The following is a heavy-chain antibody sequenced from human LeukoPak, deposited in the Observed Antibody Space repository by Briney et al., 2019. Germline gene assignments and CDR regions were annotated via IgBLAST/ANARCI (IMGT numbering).Heavy chain of an antibody. CDR1: GGSISSYY. CDR2: IYYSGST. D-gene: IGHD5-24*01. V-gene: IGHV4-59*01. Sequence: SETLSLTCSVSGGSISSYYWSWIRQPPGKGLEWIAYIYYSGSTDYNPSLKSRVTISVDTSKNQFSLKLSSVTAADTAVYYCARGDLPFDYWGQGTLVTVSS. CDR3: ARGDLPFDY. J-gene: IGHJ4*02.